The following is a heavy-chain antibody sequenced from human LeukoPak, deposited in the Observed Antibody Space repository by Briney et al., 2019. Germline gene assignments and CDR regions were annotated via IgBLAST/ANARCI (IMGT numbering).Heavy chain of an antibody. CDR1: GFTFSSYS. D-gene: IGHD5-18*01. CDR3: ARDQGYSYGYPTFDY. J-gene: IGHJ4*02. Sequence: GGSLRLSCAASGFTFSSYSMNWVRQAPGKGLEWVSSISSSSSYIYYADSVKGRFTISRDNAKNSLYLQMNSLRATDTAVYYCARDQGYSYGYPTFDYWGQGTLVTVSS. V-gene: IGHV3-21*04. CDR2: ISSSSSYI.